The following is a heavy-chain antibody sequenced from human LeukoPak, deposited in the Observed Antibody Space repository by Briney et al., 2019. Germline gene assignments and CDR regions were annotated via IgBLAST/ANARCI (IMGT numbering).Heavy chain of an antibody. V-gene: IGHV1-46*01. J-gene: IGHJ4*02. CDR3: ARDSEIVVVPAALDY. D-gene: IGHD2-2*01. Sequence: ASVKVSCKASGYTFTSYYMHWVRQAPGQGLEWMGIINPSGGSTSYAQKFQGRVTMTRGTSTSTVYMELSSLRSEDTAVYYCARDSEIVVVPAALDYWGQGTLVTVSS. CDR2: INPSGGST. CDR1: GYTFTSYY.